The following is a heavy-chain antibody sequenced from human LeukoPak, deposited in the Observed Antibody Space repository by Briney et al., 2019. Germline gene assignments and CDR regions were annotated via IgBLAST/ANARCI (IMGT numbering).Heavy chain of an antibody. J-gene: IGHJ4*02. V-gene: IGHV1-2*06. D-gene: IGHD3-10*01. CDR2: INPNSGGT. CDR1: GYTFTGYY. CDR3: ARVGYGSGSINKPIDY. Sequence: ASVKVSCKASGYTFTGYYMHWVRQAPGQGLEWMGRINPNSGGTNYAQKFQGRVTMTRDTSISTAYMELSRLRSDDTAVCYCARVGYGSGSINKPIDYWGQGTLVTVSS.